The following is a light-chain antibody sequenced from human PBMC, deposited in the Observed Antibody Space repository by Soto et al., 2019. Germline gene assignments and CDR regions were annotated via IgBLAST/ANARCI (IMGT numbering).Light chain of an antibody. Sequence: DIVMTQSPLSLPVTPGEPASISCRSSQSLLHSNGYNYLDWYLQKPGQSPQLLIYLGSNRASGVPDRFSGSGSGTDFTLKISRVEAEDVGLYYCMQALQAPLTCGQGTKVDIK. CDR3: MQALQAPLT. CDR2: LGS. V-gene: IGKV2-28*01. J-gene: IGKJ1*01. CDR1: QSLLHSNGYNY.